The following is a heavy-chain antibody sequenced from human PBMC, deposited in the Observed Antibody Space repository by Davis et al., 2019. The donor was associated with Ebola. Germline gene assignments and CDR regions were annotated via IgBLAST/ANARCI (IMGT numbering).Heavy chain of an antibody. J-gene: IGHJ6*04. V-gene: IGHV3-33*01. CDR2: IWYDGSNK. D-gene: IGHD2/OR15-2a*01. Sequence: PGGSLRLSCAASGFTFSSYGMHWVRQAPGKGLEWVAVIWYDGSNKYYADSVKGRFTISRDNSKNTLYLQMNSLRAEDTAVYYCATGLLLDYYGMDVWGKGTTVTVSS. CDR3: ATGLLLDYYGMDV. CDR1: GFTFSSYG.